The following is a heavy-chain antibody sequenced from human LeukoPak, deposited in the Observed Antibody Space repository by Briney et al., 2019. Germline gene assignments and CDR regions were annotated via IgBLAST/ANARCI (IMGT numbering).Heavy chain of an antibody. CDR2: ISTSSSYI. Sequence: GGSLRLSCAASGFTFISYSMNWVRQAPGKGLEWVSSISTSSSYIYYADSVKGRFTISRDNSKNTLYLQMNSLRAEDTAVYYCAKGRIAARKVGYFDYWGQGTLVTVSS. V-gene: IGHV3-21*04. D-gene: IGHD6-6*01. J-gene: IGHJ4*02. CDR1: GFTFISYS. CDR3: AKGRIAARKVGYFDY.